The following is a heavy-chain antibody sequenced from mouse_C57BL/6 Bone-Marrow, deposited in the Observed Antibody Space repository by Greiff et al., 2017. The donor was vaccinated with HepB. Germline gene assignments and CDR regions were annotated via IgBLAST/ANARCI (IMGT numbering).Heavy chain of an antibody. CDR3: AHYDGYDEGFAY. V-gene: IGHV1-72*01. D-gene: IGHD2-2*01. J-gene: IGHJ3*01. Sequence: VQLQQPGAELVKPGASVKLSCKASGYTFTSYWMHWVKQRPGRGLEWIGRIDPNSGGTKYNEKFKSKATLTVDKPSSTGYMQLSILSSEDSAVYDCAHYDGYDEGFAYWGQGKLITVSA. CDR1: GYTFTSYW. CDR2: IDPNSGGT.